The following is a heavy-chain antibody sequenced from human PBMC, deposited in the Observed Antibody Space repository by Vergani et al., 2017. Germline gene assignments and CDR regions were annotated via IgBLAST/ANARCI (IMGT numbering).Heavy chain of an antibody. D-gene: IGHD6-13*01. CDR3: AKQQLANYYIDY. CDR1: GFTFSSYA. Sequence: EVQLLESGGGLVQPGGSLRLSCAASGFTFSSYAMHWVRQAPGKGLEWVSGISWNSGSIGYADSVKGRFTISRDNAKNSLYLQMNSLRAEDTALYYCAKQQLANYYIDYGGQGTLVTVSS. V-gene: IGHV3-9*01. J-gene: IGHJ4*02. CDR2: ISWNSGSI.